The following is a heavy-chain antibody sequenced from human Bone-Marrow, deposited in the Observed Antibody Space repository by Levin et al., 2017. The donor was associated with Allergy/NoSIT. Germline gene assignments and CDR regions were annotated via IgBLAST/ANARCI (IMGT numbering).Heavy chain of an antibody. V-gene: IGHV1-2*02. CDR1: GYTFTGYY. CDR2: INPNSGGT. Sequence: ASVKVSCKASGYTFTGYYMHWVRQAPGQGLEWMGWINPNSGGTNYAQKFQGRVTMTRDTSISTAYMELSRLRSDDTAVYYCAGIPTTASTDDYFYSMDVWGQGTTVIVSS. D-gene: IGHD1/OR15-1a*01. J-gene: IGHJ6*02. CDR3: AGIPTTASTDDYFYSMDV.